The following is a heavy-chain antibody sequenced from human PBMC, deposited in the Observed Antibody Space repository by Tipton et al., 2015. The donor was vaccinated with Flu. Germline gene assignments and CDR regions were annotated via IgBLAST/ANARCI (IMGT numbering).Heavy chain of an antibody. CDR2: IHHSGNT. D-gene: IGHD3-10*01. V-gene: IGHV4-38-2*01. CDR3: ATTTYYYGSGSHDY. CDR1: GDSISSRYY. Sequence: TLSLTCAVSGDSISSRYYWGWIRQPPGRGLEWIGNIHHSGNTYYNPSLKSRVTISVDTSKNQFSLKLTSVTAADTAVYYCATTTYYYGSGSHDYWGQGTLVTVSS. J-gene: IGHJ4*02.